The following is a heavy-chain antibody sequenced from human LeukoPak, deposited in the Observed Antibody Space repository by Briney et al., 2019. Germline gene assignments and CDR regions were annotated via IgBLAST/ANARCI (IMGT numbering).Heavy chain of an antibody. CDR3: ARGDSSGYYVYFDY. CDR2: IWHDGSNK. Sequence: GGKVRLSCVASGFPFSSHGMHWVRQAPGKGLEWVAVIWHDGSNKYEADSVKGRFTISRDNSRNTLYLQMNSLRGEDTAVYYCARGDSSGYYVYFDYWGQGT. J-gene: IGHJ4*02. CDR1: GFPFSSHG. D-gene: IGHD3-22*01. V-gene: IGHV3-33*01.